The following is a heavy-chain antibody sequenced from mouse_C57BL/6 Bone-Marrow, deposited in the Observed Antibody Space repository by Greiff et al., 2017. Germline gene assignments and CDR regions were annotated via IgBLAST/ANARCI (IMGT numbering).Heavy chain of an antibody. J-gene: IGHJ2*01. CDR1: GFNIKDDY. CDR3: TTYYYGSSG. V-gene: IGHV14-4*01. Sequence: EVKLEESGAELVRPGASVKLSCTASGFNIKDDYMHWVKQRPEQGLEWIGWIDPENGDTEYASQFQGKATITADTSANTAYLQLSSLTSEDTAVYYCTTYYYGSSGWGQGTTLTVSS. CDR2: IDPENGDT. D-gene: IGHD1-1*01.